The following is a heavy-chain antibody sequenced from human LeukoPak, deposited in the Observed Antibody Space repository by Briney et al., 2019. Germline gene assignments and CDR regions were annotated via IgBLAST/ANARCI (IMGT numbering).Heavy chain of an antibody. Sequence: SVKVSFKASGGTFSIYAISWVRQAPGQGLEWMGGIIPIFGTANYEQKFQGRVTVTSDESTRTAYMELSSLRSEDTAVYYCARAPYGYKNQYYFDYWGQGTLVTVSS. D-gene: IGHD5-24*01. CDR1: GGTFSIYA. CDR2: IIPIFGTA. V-gene: IGHV1-69*01. CDR3: ARAPYGYKNQYYFDY. J-gene: IGHJ4*02.